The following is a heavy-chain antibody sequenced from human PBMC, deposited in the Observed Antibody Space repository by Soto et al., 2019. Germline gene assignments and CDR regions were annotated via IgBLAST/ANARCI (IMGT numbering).Heavy chain of an antibody. D-gene: IGHD1-26*01. J-gene: IGHJ4*02. CDR3: ATGLVGATRITAFDY. CDR2: IIPIFGTV. CDR1: GGTFSSYA. Sequence: ASVKVSCKASGGTFSSYAISWVRQAPGQGLEWMGGIIPIFGTVNYAQKFQGRVTITADKSTNTAYMELSSLRSEDTAVYYCATGLVGATRITAFDYWGQGNLVTVSS. V-gene: IGHV1-69*06.